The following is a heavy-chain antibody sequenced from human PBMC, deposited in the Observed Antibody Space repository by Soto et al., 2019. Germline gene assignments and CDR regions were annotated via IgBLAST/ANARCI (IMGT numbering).Heavy chain of an antibody. CDR3: ARDRGSYALDY. CDR2: ISAYNGNT. Sequence: QVQLVQSGAEVKKPGASVKVSCKASGYTFTSYGISWVRQAPGQGLEWMGWISAYNGNTNSAQKLQGRVTMTTDTSTSTAYIEVRGLRSDDTAVYYCARDRGSYALDYWGQGTLVTVSS. CDR1: GYTFTSYG. V-gene: IGHV1-18*01. D-gene: IGHD1-26*01. J-gene: IGHJ4*02.